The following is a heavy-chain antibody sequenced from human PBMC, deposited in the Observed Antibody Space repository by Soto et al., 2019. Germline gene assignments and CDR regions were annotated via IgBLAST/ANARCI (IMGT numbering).Heavy chain of an antibody. CDR1: GFTFSSYA. CDR3: ARDRAYDFWSGYLPYYYGMDV. J-gene: IGHJ6*02. CDR2: ISYDGSNK. V-gene: IGHV3-30-3*01. D-gene: IGHD3-3*01. Sequence: GGSLRLSCAASGFTFSSYAMHWVRQAPGTGLEWVAVISYDGSNKYYADSVKGRFTISRDNSKNTLYLEMNSLRAEDTAVYYCARDRAYDFWSGYLPYYYGMDVWGQGTTVTVSS.